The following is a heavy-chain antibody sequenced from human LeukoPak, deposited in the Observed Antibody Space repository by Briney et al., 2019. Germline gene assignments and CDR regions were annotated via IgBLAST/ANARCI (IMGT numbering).Heavy chain of an antibody. J-gene: IGHJ4*02. V-gene: IGHV1-18*04. Sequence: GASVKVSCKASGYTFISCGITWVRQAPGQGLEWMGWISTDNGSTNYAQKMQGRVTMTTDTSTNTAYMELRSLTSDDTAVYYCARHYYGAGSFHMGYWGQGTLVTVSS. CDR3: ARHYYGAGSFHMGY. CDR2: ISTDNGST. CDR1: GYTFISCG. D-gene: IGHD3-10*01.